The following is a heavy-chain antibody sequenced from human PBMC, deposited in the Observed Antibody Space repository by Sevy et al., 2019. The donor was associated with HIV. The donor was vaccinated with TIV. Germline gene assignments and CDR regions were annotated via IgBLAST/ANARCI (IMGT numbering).Heavy chain of an antibody. J-gene: IGHJ5*02. D-gene: IGHD3-3*01. CDR2: ISSSSSTI. CDR1: GFTFGGYS. Sequence: GGSLKLSCAAPGFTFGGYSMNWVRQAPGKGLEWVSYISSSSSTISYADSVKGRFTISRDNAKNSLYLQMNSLRAEDTAVYYCARVSDFEPWGQGTLVTVSS. V-gene: IGHV3-48*01. CDR3: ARVSDFEP.